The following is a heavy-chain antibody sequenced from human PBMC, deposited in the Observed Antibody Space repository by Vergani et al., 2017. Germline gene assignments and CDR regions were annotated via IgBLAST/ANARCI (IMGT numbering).Heavy chain of an antibody. Sequence: QVQLQESGPGLVKSSQTLHLTCTVSGGYISRGSYYWNWIRQPAEKGLEWIGRIYSSGSNNYNPTLESRVTISVDTSKTQFSLRLSSVTAADTAVYYCARDNLGYXSGGMCYAVEYFQHWGQGTLVTVSS. CDR1: GGYISRGSYY. CDR2: IYSSGSN. CDR3: ARDNLGYXSGGMCYAVEYFQH. D-gene: IGHD2-15*01. V-gene: IGHV4-61*02. J-gene: IGHJ1*01.